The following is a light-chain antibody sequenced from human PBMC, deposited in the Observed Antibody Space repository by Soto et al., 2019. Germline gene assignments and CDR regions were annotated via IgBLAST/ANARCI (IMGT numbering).Light chain of an antibody. CDR1: SNDIGAYNY. V-gene: IGLV2-11*01. Sequence: QSALTQPRSVSGSPGQSVTISCTGTSNDIGAYNYVSWYQQHPGRAPKVMIYDVNKRPSGVPDRFSGSKSANTASLTIFGLQAEDEADYYCCSYAPSYTFXFGTGTKVTV. CDR2: DVN. CDR3: CSYAPSYTFX. J-gene: IGLJ1*01.